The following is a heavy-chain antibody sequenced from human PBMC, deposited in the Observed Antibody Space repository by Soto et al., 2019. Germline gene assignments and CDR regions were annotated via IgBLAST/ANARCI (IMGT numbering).Heavy chain of an antibody. J-gene: IGHJ1*01. CDR1: GGSFSGYY. CDR2: INHSGST. Sequence: PSETLSLTCAVYGGSFSGYYWSWIRQPPGKGLEWIGEINHSGSTNYNPSLKSRVTISVDTSKNQFSLKLSSVTAADTAVYYCARGKPRSSGWYPFQHWGQGTLVTVSS. D-gene: IGHD6-19*01. CDR3: ARGKPRSSGWYPFQH. V-gene: IGHV4-34*01.